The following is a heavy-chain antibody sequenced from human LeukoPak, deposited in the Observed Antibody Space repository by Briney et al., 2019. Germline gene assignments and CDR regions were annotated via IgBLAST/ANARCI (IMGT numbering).Heavy chain of an antibody. Sequence: SETLFLTCTVSGYSISSGYYWGWIRQPPGKGLEWIGSIYHSGSTYYNPSLKSRVTISVDRSKNQFSLKLSSVTAADTAVYYCAGSGSYRFFDYWGQGTLVTVSS. CDR2: IYHSGST. CDR1: GYSISSGYY. D-gene: IGHD3-10*01. J-gene: IGHJ4*02. CDR3: AGSGSYRFFDY. V-gene: IGHV4-38-2*02.